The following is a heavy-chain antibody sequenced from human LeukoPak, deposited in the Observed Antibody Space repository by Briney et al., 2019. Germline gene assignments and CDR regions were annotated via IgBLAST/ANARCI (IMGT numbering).Heavy chain of an antibody. D-gene: IGHD4-11*01. J-gene: IGHJ5*02. CDR3: ARTDYSLP. CDR2: ISHSGET. Sequence: PSETLSLTCAVSGGSFSGYWWCWIRQSPGTGLEWIGEISHSGETNYNPSFESRVSISLDTSKKQFSLHLSSVTAADTAVYYCARTDYSLPWGQGTPVTVSS. V-gene: IGHV4-34*01. CDR1: GGSFSGYW.